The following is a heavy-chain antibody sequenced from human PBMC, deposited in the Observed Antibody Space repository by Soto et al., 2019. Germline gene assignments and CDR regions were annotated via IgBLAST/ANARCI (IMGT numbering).Heavy chain of an antibody. CDR3: VFGDCTSSSCSYYFYGLDV. Sequence: SVRVSCKASGGNFRRYAISWVRQAPGQGLEWMGGILPIFGSPSHAQKFRDRVTITADESTSTAYLELTSLTSEDTAIYYCVFGDCTSSSCSYYFYGLDVWGQGTTVTVSS. CDR1: GGNFRRYA. V-gene: IGHV1-69*13. CDR2: ILPIFGSP. J-gene: IGHJ6*02. D-gene: IGHD2-2*01.